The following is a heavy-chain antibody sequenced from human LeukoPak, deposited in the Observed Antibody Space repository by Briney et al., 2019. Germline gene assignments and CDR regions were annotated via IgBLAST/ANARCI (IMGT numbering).Heavy chain of an antibody. V-gene: IGHV4-39*01. J-gene: IGHJ5*02. CDR1: GGSISSSSYY. Sequence: PSETLSLTCTVSGGSISSSSYYWGWIRQPPGKGLEWIGSIYYSGSTYHNPSLKSRVTISVDTSKNQFSLRLSSVTAADTAVYYCARLTIYGDYEWFDPWGQGTLVTVSS. CDR2: IYYSGST. D-gene: IGHD4-17*01. CDR3: ARLTIYGDYEWFDP.